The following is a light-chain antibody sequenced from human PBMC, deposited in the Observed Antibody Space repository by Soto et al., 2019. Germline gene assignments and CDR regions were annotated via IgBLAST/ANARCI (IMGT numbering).Light chain of an antibody. J-gene: IGKJ2*01. CDR3: QQYGRSAMYT. Sequence: EIVLTQSPGTLSLSPGERATLSCRASHSVRSSYLAWYQQKPGQAPRLLIYGASSRATGIPDRFSGSGSGTDFTLTISRLEPEDFAVYYCQQYGRSAMYTFGQGTKLEIK. V-gene: IGKV3-20*01. CDR1: HSVRSSY. CDR2: GAS.